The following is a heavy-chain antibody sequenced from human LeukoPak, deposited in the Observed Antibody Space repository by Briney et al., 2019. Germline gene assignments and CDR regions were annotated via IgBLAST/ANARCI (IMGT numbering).Heavy chain of an antibody. CDR1: GDSISSYY. D-gene: IGHD6-13*01. V-gene: IGHV4-59*01. Sequence: ASETLSLTCTVSGDSISSYYWSWIRQPPGKRLEWIGYIYHSGSTNYNPSPKSRVTISADTSKYQFSLKLSSVTAADTAVYYCATGYSSTWYYFDYWGQGTLVTVSS. CDR3: ATGYSSTWYYFDY. CDR2: IYHSGST. J-gene: IGHJ4*02.